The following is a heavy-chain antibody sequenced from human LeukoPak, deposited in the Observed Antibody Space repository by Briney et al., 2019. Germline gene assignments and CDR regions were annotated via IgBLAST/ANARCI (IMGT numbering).Heavy chain of an antibody. D-gene: IGHD1-20*01. J-gene: IGHJ4*02. Sequence: PGGSLRLSCAASGFTFSRYAMHWVRQAPGKGPESVSAISSNGGSTYYANSVKGRFTISRDNSKNTLYLQMGSLRAEDLAVYYCARDFGLTGKVDYWGQGTLVTVSS. CDR1: GFTFSRYA. V-gene: IGHV3-64*01. CDR3: ARDFGLTGKVDY. CDR2: ISSNGGST.